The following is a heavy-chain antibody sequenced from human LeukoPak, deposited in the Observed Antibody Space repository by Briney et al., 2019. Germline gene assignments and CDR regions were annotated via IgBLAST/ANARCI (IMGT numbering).Heavy chain of an antibody. V-gene: IGHV3-23*01. CDR3: AKGPQYCSGGSCYQADY. J-gene: IGHJ4*02. Sequence: SGGSLRLSCAASGFTFSSYAMSWVRQAPGKGLEWVSAISGSGGSTYYADSVKGRFTISRDNSKNTLYLQMNSLRAEDTAVYYCAKGPQYCSGGSCYQADYWGQGTLVTVSS. CDR2: ISGSGGST. CDR1: GFTFSSYA. D-gene: IGHD2-15*01.